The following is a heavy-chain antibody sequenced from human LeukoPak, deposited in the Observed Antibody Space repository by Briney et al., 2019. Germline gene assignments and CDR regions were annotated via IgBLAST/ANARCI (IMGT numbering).Heavy chain of an antibody. D-gene: IGHD3-10*01. CDR2: IYYSGST. CDR3: ARQRAGFGEQYVNYYYYGMDV. J-gene: IGHJ6*02. Sequence: KASETLSLTCTVSGGSISSYYWSWIRQPPGKGLEWIGYIYYSGSTNYNPSLKSRVTISVDTSKNQFSLKLSSVTAADTAVYYCARQRAGFGEQYVNYYYYGMDVWGQGTTVTVSS. CDR1: GGSISSYY. V-gene: IGHV4-59*08.